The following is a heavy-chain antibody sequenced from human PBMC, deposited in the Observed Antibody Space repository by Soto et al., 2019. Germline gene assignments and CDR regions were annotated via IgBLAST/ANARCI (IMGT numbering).Heavy chain of an antibody. J-gene: IGHJ4*02. Sequence: GGSLRLSCAASGFTFTSFTMNWVRQAPGKGLEWVSAISGSGYNTYDAVSVRGRFTISRDNSMNMLYLQMNSLRGDDTAVYFCAKSIRTTLSVYDYWGQGALITVSS. V-gene: IGHV3-23*01. CDR1: GFTFTSFT. D-gene: IGHD4-17*01. CDR3: AKSIRTTLSVYDY. CDR2: ISGSGYNT.